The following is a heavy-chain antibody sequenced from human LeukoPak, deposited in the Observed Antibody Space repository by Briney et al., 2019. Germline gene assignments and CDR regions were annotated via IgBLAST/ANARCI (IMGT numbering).Heavy chain of an antibody. CDR3: ARSWGFGESTHMDV. V-gene: IGHV3-7*01. CDR2: IKQDGSEK. Sequence: SGGSLRLSCAASGFTFSSYWMSWVRQAPGKGLEWVANIKQDGSEKYYVDSVKGRFTISRDNAKNSLYLQMNSLRAEDTAVYYCARSWGFGESTHMDVWGKGTTVTVSS. J-gene: IGHJ6*03. D-gene: IGHD3-10*01. CDR1: GFTFSSYW.